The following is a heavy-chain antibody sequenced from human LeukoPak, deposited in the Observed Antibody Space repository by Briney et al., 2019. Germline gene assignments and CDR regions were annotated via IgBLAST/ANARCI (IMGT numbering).Heavy chain of an antibody. CDR2: IYHSGST. J-gene: IGHJ4*02. Sequence: GSLRLSCAASGFTFSSYAMSWVRQPPGKGLEWIGEIYHSGSTNYNPSLKSRVTISVDKSKNQFSLKLSSVTAADTAVYYCARVPSTYYDFWSGSDYFDYWGQGTLITVSS. V-gene: IGHV4-4*02. CDR1: GFTFSSYAM. D-gene: IGHD3-3*01. CDR3: ARVPSTYYDFWSGSDYFDY.